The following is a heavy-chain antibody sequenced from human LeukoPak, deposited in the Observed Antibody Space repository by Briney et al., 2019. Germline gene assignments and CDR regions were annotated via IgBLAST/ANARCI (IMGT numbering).Heavy chain of an antibody. V-gene: IGHV4-34*01. Sequence: PSETLSLTCAVYGGSFSGYYWSWIRQPPGKGLEWIGEINHSGSTNYNSSLMTRVTISVDTSKNQFSLKLRSVTAADTAVYYCARHVTISGPYDASDIWGQGTMVTVSP. J-gene: IGHJ3*02. D-gene: IGHD5-24*01. CDR1: GGSFSGYY. CDR2: INHSGST. CDR3: ARHVTISGPYDASDI.